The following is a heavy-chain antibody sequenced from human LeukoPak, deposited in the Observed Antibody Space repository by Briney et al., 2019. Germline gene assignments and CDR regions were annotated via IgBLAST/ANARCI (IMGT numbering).Heavy chain of an antibody. D-gene: IGHD2-8*01. Sequence: SETLSLTCTVSGGSISSYYWSWIRQPAGKGLEWIGRIYTSGSTNYNPSLKSRVTMSVDTSKNQFSLKLSSVTAADTAVYYCAREVVLMVYAIVKQRLGLDYWGQGTLVTVSS. CDR2: IYTSGST. CDR3: AREVVLMVYAIVKQRLGLDY. CDR1: GGSISSYY. J-gene: IGHJ4*02. V-gene: IGHV4-4*07.